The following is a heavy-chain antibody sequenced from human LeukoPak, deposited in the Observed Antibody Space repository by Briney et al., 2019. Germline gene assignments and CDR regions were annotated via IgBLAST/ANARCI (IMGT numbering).Heavy chain of an antibody. V-gene: IGHV4-4*07. Sequence: SETLSLTCTVSGVSISSYFWSWLRQPAGKGLEWIGRIYTSGSTKYNPSLQSRVTMSLDTSKKQLSLNLGSVTAADTAVYYCARAGTSGGLCDYWGQGILVTVSS. D-gene: IGHD1-14*01. CDR2: IYTSGST. J-gene: IGHJ4*02. CDR3: ARAGTSGGLCDY. CDR1: GVSISSYF.